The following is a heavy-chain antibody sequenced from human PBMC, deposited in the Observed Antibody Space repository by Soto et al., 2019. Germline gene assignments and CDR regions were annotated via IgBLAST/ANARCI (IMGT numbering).Heavy chain of an antibody. V-gene: IGHV3-9*01. J-gene: IGHJ6*02. Sequence: EVQLVESGGGLVQPGRSLRLSCAASGFIFDDYAMHWVRQAPGKGLEWVAVISGNSGSLGYADSVKGRFTISRDNAKNSLYLQMNRLRAEYTALYYCAKDRYSRSAYYYYGMDAWGQGTTVTVPS. D-gene: IGHD6-6*01. CDR3: AKDRYSRSAYYYYGMDA. CDR2: ISGNSGSL. CDR1: GFIFDDYA.